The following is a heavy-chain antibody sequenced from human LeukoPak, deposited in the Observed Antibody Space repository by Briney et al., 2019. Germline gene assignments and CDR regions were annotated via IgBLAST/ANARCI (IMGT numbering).Heavy chain of an antibody. J-gene: IGHJ3*02. CDR3: ARQDTFDI. Sequence: PGGSLRLSCAASGFTVSRNFMNWVRQAPGMGLEWVSVIYTGGNTYYADSVKGRFTIYRDNSKNTLYLQMNSLRVEDTAVYYFARQDTFDIWGQGTMVTVSS. V-gene: IGHV3-66*04. CDR2: IYTGGNT. CDR1: GFTVSRNF.